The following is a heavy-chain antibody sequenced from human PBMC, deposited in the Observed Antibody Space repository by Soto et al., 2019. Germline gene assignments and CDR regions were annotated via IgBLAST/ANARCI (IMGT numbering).Heavy chain of an antibody. V-gene: IGHV3-23*01. D-gene: IGHD3-10*01. CDR2: ISGSGGST. CDR3: AKEGAAMVRGVMTFDY. J-gene: IGHJ4*02. Sequence: GGSLRLSCAASGFTFSSYAMSWVRQAPGKGLEWVSAISGSGGSTYYADSVKGRFTISRDNSKNTLYLQMNSLRAEDTAVYYCAKEGAAMVRGVMTFDYWGQGTLVTVSS. CDR1: GFTFSSYA.